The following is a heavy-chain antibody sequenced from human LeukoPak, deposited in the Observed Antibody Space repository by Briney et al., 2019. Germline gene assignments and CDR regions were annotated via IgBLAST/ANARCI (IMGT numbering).Heavy chain of an antibody. Sequence: PGGSLRLSCAASGFTVSDNYMSWVRKAPGKGLEWVSVIYSGGSTYYADSVKGRFTISRDNSKNTLYLQMNILRAEDTAVYYCARDFMATITDYWGQGTLVTVSS. CDR2: IYSGGST. D-gene: IGHD5-24*01. V-gene: IGHV3-66*01. J-gene: IGHJ4*02. CDR1: GFTVSDNY. CDR3: ARDFMATITDY.